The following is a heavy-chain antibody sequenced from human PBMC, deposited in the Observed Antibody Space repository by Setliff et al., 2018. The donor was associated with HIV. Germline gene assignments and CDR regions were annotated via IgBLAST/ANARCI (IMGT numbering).Heavy chain of an antibody. J-gene: IGHJ4*02. Sequence: PSETLSLTCTVSGDSIGDYYWNWIRQPAGKGLEWIGRVYASAYSNYNPSLKSRVTMSVDTSQNQFSLKLRSVNAADTAVYYCASEKKAWSVSDSFYEYWGQGVPVTVSS. V-gene: IGHV4-4*07. D-gene: IGHD3-3*01. CDR3: ASEKKAWSVSDSFYEY. CDR1: GDSIGDYY. CDR2: VYASAYS.